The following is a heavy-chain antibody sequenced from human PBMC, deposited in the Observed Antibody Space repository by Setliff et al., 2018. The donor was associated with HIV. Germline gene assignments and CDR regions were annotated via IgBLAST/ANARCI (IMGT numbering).Heavy chain of an antibody. CDR1: GFIFDDYG. CDR3: ARDFGNWLYSGNYWGFDY. V-gene: IGHV3-21*01. CDR2: ISSSSDYI. D-gene: IGHD1-26*01. Sequence: GGSLRLSCAASGFIFDDYGMNWVRQAPGKGLEWVSSISSSSDYIYYTNSVKGRFTISRDNAKNSLYLQIDSLRVEDTAVYYCARDFGNWLYSGNYWGFDYWGQGTLVTVSS. J-gene: IGHJ4*02.